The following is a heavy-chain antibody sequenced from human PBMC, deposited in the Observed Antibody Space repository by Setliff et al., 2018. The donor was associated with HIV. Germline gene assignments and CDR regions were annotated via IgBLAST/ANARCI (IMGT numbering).Heavy chain of an antibody. CDR1: GFSFNTYS. V-gene: IGHV3-21*04. Sequence: GGSLRLSCAVSGFSFNTYSMNWVRQAPGKGLEWVSSISSSGGYIFYADSVKGRFTISRDNAKNSIYLQMNSLRAEDMALYYCVRDDHGALMGVIIRYYYMDVWGKGTTVTVSS. CDR2: ISSSGGYI. D-gene: IGHD3-10*01. J-gene: IGHJ6*03. CDR3: VRDDHGALMGVIIRYYYMDV.